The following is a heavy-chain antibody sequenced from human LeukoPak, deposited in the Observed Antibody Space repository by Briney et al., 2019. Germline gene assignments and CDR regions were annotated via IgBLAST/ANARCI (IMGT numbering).Heavy chain of an antibody. V-gene: IGHV3-23*01. D-gene: IGHD6-6*01. CDR3: AKGGTVIARLIAAD. J-gene: IGHJ4*02. CDR1: GFTFSSYA. CDR2: ISGSGGST. Sequence: GGSLRLSCAASGFTFSSYAMSWVRQAPGKGLEWVSAISGSGGSTYYADSVKGRFTISRDNSENTLYLQMNSLRAEDTAVYYCAKGGTVIARLIAADWGQGTLVTVSS.